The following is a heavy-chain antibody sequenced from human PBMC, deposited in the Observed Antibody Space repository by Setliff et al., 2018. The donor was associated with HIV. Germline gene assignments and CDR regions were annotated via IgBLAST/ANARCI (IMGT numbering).Heavy chain of an antibody. CDR3: ASITMVRGVPYGMDV. Sequence: SETLSLTCTVSGGSISSYYWSWIRQPPGKGLEWIGYIYYSGSTNYNPSLKSRVTISVDTSKNQFSLKLSSVTAADTAVYYCASITMVRGVPYGMDVWGQGTTVTVSS. CDR1: GGSISSYY. J-gene: IGHJ6*02. CDR2: IYYSGST. V-gene: IGHV4-59*08. D-gene: IGHD3-10*01.